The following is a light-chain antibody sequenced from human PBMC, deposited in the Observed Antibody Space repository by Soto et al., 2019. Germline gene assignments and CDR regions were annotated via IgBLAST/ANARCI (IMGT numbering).Light chain of an antibody. V-gene: IGKV1-39*01. CDR2: GAS. CDR1: PPISPD. Sequence: DIQMPPSPSSLSASVGDRVPITCRARPPISPDLSWYQQKPGKAPSLLISGASNVQRAVPPRFSRENSGTEFTLTISRLQPEDVAPYDWLQSYVSPWTFGQGTKVEI. J-gene: IGKJ1*01. CDR3: LQSYVSPWT.